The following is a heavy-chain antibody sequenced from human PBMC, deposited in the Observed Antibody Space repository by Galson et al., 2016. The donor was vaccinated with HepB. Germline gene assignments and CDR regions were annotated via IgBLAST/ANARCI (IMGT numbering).Heavy chain of an antibody. J-gene: IGHJ4*02. CDR1: GFTVSSYA. CDR2: ISYDGTNK. D-gene: IGHD2-15*01. V-gene: IGHV3-30*03. Sequence: SLRLSCAASGFTVSSYAMHWVRQAPGKGLEWVAVISYDGTNKYYADSVKGRFTISRDNSKNTLHLQMNSLRPEDTALYYCARGPRGVVAALGVWGQGTLVTVSS. CDR3: ARGPRGVVAALGV.